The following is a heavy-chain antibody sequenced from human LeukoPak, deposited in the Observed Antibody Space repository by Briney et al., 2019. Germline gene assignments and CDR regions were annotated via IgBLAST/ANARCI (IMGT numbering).Heavy chain of an antibody. D-gene: IGHD1-26*01. CDR1: GFTFSSYW. Sequence: GGSLRLSCAASGFTFSSYWMHWVRQAPGKGLVWVSRINSDGSSTSYADSVKGRFTISRDNAKNSLYLQMNSLRAEDTAVYYCAREARRSYHSSAVTWFDPWGQGTLVTVSS. J-gene: IGHJ5*02. V-gene: IGHV3-74*01. CDR2: INSDGSST. CDR3: AREARRSYHSSAVTWFDP.